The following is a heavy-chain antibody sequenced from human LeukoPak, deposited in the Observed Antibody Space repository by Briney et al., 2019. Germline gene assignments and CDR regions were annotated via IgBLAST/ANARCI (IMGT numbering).Heavy chain of an antibody. Sequence: GGSLRLSCAASGFTFSSYWMNWVRQVPGKGLVWVSRINIDGKITIYADSVKGRFTTSRDNAKNTLSLQMNSLRAEDTAVFYCVRGGVGSQYYFDYWGQGTLVTVSS. J-gene: IGHJ4*02. V-gene: IGHV3-74*01. CDR1: GFTFSSYW. CDR2: INIDGKIT. D-gene: IGHD2-15*01. CDR3: VRGGVGSQYYFDY.